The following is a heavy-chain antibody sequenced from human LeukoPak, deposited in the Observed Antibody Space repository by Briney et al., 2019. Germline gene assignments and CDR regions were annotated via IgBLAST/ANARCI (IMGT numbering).Heavy chain of an antibody. Sequence: GGSLRLSCAASGFTFSSYWMSWVRQAPGKGLEWVANIKQDGSEKYYVDSVKGRFTISRDNAKNSLYLQMNSLRAEDTAVYYCARDRWDLGITMIVNWGQGTLVTVSS. CDR2: IKQDGSEK. V-gene: IGHV3-7*01. CDR3: ARDRWDLGITMIVN. J-gene: IGHJ4*02. CDR1: GFTFSSYW. D-gene: IGHD3-22*01.